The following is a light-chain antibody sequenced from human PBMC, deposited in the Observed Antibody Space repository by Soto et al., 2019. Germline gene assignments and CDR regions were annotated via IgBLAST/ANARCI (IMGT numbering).Light chain of an antibody. Sequence: EIMLTQSPGTLSLTPGKRATLPCRDSQSVVNYLARYQQRPGQAPRIFIYGASSRETGIPERVSGSGSGTEFILTITRLEPADFAVFDCQQYGTSTQTFGPGTKVDIK. V-gene: IGKV3-20*01. CDR1: QSVVNY. CDR3: QQYGTSTQT. CDR2: GAS. J-gene: IGKJ1*01.